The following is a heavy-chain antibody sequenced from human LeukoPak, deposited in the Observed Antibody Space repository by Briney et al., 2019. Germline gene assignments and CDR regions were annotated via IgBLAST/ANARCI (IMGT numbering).Heavy chain of an antibody. Sequence: GGSLRLSCAASGFTFSSYEMNWVRQAPGKGLEWVSYISSSSSTIYYADSVKGRFTISRDNSKNTLYLQMNSLRAEDTAVYYCAKHRLRWELSSADYWGQGTLVTVSS. D-gene: IGHD1-26*01. CDR2: ISSSSSTI. CDR3: AKHRLRWELSSADY. CDR1: GFTFSSYE. V-gene: IGHV3-48*03. J-gene: IGHJ4*02.